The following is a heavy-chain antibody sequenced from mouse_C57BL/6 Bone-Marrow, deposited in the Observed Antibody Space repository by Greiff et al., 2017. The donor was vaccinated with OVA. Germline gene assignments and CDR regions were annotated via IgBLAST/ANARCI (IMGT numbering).Heavy chain of an antibody. CDR2: IDPNSGGT. CDR3: ARSYDLYYYAMDY. CDR1: GYTFTSYW. J-gene: IGHJ4*01. V-gene: IGHV1-72*01. D-gene: IGHD2-12*01. Sequence: QVQLKQPGAELVKPGASVKLSCKASGYTFTSYWMHWVKQRPGRGLEWIGRIDPNSGGTKYNEKFKSKATLTVDKPSSTAYMQLSSLTSEDSAVYYCARSYDLYYYAMDYWGQGTSVTVSS.